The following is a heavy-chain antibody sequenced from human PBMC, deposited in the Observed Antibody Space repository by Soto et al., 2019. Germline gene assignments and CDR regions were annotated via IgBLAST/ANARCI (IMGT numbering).Heavy chain of an antibody. CDR2: ISGYSGHT. D-gene: IGHD6-19*01. Sequence: QVQLVQSGAEVKKPGASVKVSCKASGYTFSSYGISWVRQAPGQGLEWMGWISGYSGHTYYAQKFQGRVTMTTDTXTXTXYMEQRSLRSDDTAVYYCAREWDNKSEHSSGWYDDFWGQGTLVTVSS. CDR3: AREWDNKSEHSSGWYDDF. J-gene: IGHJ4*02. V-gene: IGHV1-18*01. CDR1: GYTFSSYG.